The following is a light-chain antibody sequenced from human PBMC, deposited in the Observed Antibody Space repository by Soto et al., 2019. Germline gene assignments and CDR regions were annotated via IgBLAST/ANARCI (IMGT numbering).Light chain of an antibody. CDR3: MQALQTPGT. V-gene: IGKV2-28*01. CDR1: QSLLHSNGYNY. Sequence: DIVMTQSPLSLPVTPGEPASISCRSSQSLLHSNGYNYLDWYLQKPGQSPQLLIYLGSGSGSGTDFTLKISRVEAEDVGLYYCMQALQTPGTFGQGTKLEIK. J-gene: IGKJ2*02. CDR2: LGS.